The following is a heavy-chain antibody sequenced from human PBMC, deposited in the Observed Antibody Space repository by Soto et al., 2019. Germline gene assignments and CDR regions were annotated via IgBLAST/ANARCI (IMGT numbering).Heavy chain of an antibody. V-gene: IGHV4-31*03. CDR3: ARDNINPHDYGDYGGGWFDP. Sequence: QVQLQESGPGLVKPSQTLSLTCTVSGGSISSGGYYWSWIRQHPGKGLEWIGYIYYSGSTYYNPSLKSRVTISVDTSKNQFSLKLSSVTAADTAVYYCARDNINPHDYGDYGGGWFDPWGQGTLVTVSS. D-gene: IGHD4-17*01. J-gene: IGHJ5*02. CDR1: GGSISSGGYY. CDR2: IYYSGST.